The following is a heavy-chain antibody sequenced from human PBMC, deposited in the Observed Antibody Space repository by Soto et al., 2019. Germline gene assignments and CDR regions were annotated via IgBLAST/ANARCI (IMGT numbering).Heavy chain of an antibody. Sequence: QVQLVQSGAAVKKSGASVKISCKASGYSFTGYYIHWVRQAPGQGFEWMGESSPNSGGTKYAQKFQGRVNMTRDTSIATVYMDLSNLSPDDTAVYYCGKGRSGDVGVFYWGQGTLVTVYS. CDR3: GKGRSGDVGVFY. D-gene: IGHD1-26*01. CDR1: GYSFTGYY. CDR2: SSPNSGGT. J-gene: IGHJ4*02. V-gene: IGHV1-2*02.